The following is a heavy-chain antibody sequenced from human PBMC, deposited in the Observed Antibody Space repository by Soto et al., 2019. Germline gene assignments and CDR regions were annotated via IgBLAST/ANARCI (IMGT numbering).Heavy chain of an antibody. CDR1: GYTFSNFW. V-gene: IGHV5-51*01. J-gene: IGHJ4*02. Sequence: GESLKISCQCSGYTFSNFWIGWVRQLPGQGLEWMGIIYPGDHETRYSPSFLGKVTISAETSINTAYLQWSSLEASDSAFYFCARSPRSSPYFDFWGQGALVTASS. D-gene: IGHD6-13*01. CDR3: ARSPRSSPYFDF. CDR2: IYPGDHET.